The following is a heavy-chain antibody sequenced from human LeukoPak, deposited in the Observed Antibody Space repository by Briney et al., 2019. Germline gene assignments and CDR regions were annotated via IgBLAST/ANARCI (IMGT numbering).Heavy chain of an antibody. V-gene: IGHV3-7*01. J-gene: IGHJ4*02. CDR2: IKEDGSDK. CDR3: ARRATRFDY. D-gene: IGHD5-24*01. Sequence: GGSLRLSCAASGFTFSNAWMSWVRQAPGKGLEWVANIKEDGSDKYYVDSVKGRFTISRDHARNSLYLQMNSLRVEDTAVYYCARRATRFDYWGQGTLVAVSS. CDR1: GFTFSNAW.